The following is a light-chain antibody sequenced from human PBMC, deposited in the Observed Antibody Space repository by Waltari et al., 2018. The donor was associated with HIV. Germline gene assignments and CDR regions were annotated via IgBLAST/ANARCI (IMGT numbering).Light chain of an antibody. Sequence: QPVLTQPPSVSEAPRQRVTISCSGSSSNIGTNAATWYQQLPGKAPKRPRYYNDLLLPAVSDRSSGSMSGTSASLTISGLQSEDEADYCCAAWDDSRHDYVFGTVTKVTVL. CDR1: SSNIGTNA. CDR3: AAWDDSRHDYV. J-gene: IGLJ1*01. V-gene: IGLV1-36*01. CDR2: YND.